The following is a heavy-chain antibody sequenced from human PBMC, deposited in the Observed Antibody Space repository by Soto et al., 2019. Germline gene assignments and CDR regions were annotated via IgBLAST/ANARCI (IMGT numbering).Heavy chain of an antibody. CDR1: GYTFTSYG. CDR2: ISAYNGNT. D-gene: IGHD6-19*01. V-gene: IGHV1-18*01. CDR3: TRDPKEYSSASYNWFDP. J-gene: IGHJ5*02. Sequence: ASVKVSCKASGYTFTSYGIRWVRQAPGQGLEWMGWISAYNGNTNYAQKLQGRVTMTTDTSKSTAYMELRSLRSDDTAVYYCTRDPKEYSSASYNWFDPWGQGTLVTVSS.